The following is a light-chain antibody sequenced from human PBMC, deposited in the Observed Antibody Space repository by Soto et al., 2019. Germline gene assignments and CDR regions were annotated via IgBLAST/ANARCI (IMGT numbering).Light chain of an antibody. V-gene: IGKV3-15*01. J-gene: IGKJ1*01. CDR1: QSVSSS. CDR3: QQYHSSPRT. CDR2: GAS. Sequence: PWDRATLSCRASQSVSSSLAWYQQKPGQAPMLLIYGASTRATGIPARFSGSGSGTEFTLTISSLEPEDFAVYYCQQYHSSPRTFGQGTKVDIK.